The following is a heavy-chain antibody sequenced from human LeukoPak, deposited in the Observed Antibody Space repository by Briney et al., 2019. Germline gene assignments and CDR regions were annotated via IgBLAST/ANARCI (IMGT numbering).Heavy chain of an antibody. CDR1: GFTFSTYW. V-gene: IGHV3-74*01. CDR3: VRQHGY. CDR2: INSDGSST. Sequence: SGGSLRLSCAASGFTFSTYWMAWVRHGPGKGLVWVSHINSDGSSTDYADSVKGRFTISRDNAENTLYLQMNSLRAEDAAVYYCVRQHGYWGQGTLVTVPS. J-gene: IGHJ4*02.